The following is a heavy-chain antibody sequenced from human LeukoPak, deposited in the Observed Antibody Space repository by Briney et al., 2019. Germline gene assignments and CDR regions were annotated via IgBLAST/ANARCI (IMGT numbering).Heavy chain of an antibody. V-gene: IGHV4-61*02. J-gene: IGHJ4*02. D-gene: IGHD3-3*01. Sequence: PSETLSLTCTVSGGSISSGGYYWSWIRQPAGKGLEWIGRIYTSGSTNYNPSLKSRVTISVDTSKNQFSLKLSSVTAADTAVYYCARGGQTSKPGYDFWSGYYTGFDYWGQGTLVTVSS. CDR3: ARGGQTSKPGYDFWSGYYTGFDY. CDR2: IYTSGST. CDR1: GGSISSGGYY.